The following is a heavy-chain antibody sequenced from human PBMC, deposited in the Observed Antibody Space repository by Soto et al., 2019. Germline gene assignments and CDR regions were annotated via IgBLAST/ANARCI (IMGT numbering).Heavy chain of an antibody. D-gene: IGHD2-15*01. J-gene: IGHJ4*02. Sequence: EVQLLESGGGLVQPGGSLRLSCAASGFTFSSYAMSWVRQAPGKGLEWVSAISGSGGSTYYADSVKGRFTISRDNSQVALYLQMNRLRAEDGAGYYCATLYGGGDDYWGQGTLVTVSS. CDR2: ISGSGGST. V-gene: IGHV3-23*01. CDR3: ATLYGGGDDY. CDR1: GFTFSSYA.